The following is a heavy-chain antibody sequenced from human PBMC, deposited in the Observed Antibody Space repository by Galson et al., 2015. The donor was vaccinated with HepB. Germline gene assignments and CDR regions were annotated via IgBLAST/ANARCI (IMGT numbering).Heavy chain of an antibody. J-gene: IGHJ6*03. V-gene: IGHV3-21*01. Sequence: SLRLSCAASGFTFSRYSMNWVRQAPGKGLEWVSSISSSSSYIYYADSVEGRFTTSRDNAKNSLYLQMNSLRAEDTAVYYCARGYDYVWGSYRYSDYYYYYMDVWGKGTTVTVSS. D-gene: IGHD3-16*02. CDR1: GFTFSRYS. CDR3: ARGYDYVWGSYRYSDYYYYYMDV. CDR2: ISSSSSYI.